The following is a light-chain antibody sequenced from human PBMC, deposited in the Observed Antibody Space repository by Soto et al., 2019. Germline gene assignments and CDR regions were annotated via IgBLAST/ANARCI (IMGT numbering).Light chain of an antibody. V-gene: IGKV3-15*01. Sequence: IVVTQSAATLSVSPGERATLSCRASQSVSSNLAWYQQKPGQAPRLLTYGASTRATGIPARFSGSGSGTEFTLTISSLQSEDFAVYYCQQYNNWPPLTFGGGTKVDIK. CDR2: GAS. J-gene: IGKJ4*01. CDR1: QSVSSN. CDR3: QQYNNWPPLT.